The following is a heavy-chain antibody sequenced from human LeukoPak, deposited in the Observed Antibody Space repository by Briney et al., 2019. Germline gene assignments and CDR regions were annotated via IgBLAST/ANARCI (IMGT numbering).Heavy chain of an antibody. Sequence: GGSLRLSCAASGFTFSSDYMAWVRQAPGKGLDWVSIIYSGGNTYYADSVKGRFTISRDNSKNILYLQMNNLRAEDTAVYYCARDAYRYENDGFFDNWGQGTLITVSS. CDR2: IYSGGNT. CDR3: ARDAYRYENDGFFDN. V-gene: IGHV3-53*01. D-gene: IGHD3-10*01. CDR1: GFTFSSDY. J-gene: IGHJ4*02.